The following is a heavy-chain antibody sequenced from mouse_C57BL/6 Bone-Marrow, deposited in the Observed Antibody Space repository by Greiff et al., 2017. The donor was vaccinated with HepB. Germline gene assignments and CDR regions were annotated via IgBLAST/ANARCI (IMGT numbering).Heavy chain of an antibody. J-gene: IGHJ3*01. V-gene: IGHV1-63*01. Sequence: VQLQQSGAELVRPGTSVKMSCKASGYTFTNYWIGWAKQRPGHGLEWIGDIYPGGGYTNYNEKFKGKATLTADKSSSTAYMQFSSLTSEDSAIYYCARLEVITTVEAWFAYWGQGTLVTVSA. CDR1: GYTFTNYW. CDR2: IYPGGGYT. D-gene: IGHD1-1*01. CDR3: ARLEVITTVEAWFAY.